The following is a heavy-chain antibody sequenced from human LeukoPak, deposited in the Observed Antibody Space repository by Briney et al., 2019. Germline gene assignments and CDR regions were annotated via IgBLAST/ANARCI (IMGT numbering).Heavy chain of an antibody. CDR1: GGSISSYY. CDR3: ARHSRYCSGGSCYPLYYFDY. D-gene: IGHD2-15*01. CDR2: IYYSRST. V-gene: IGHV4-59*08. J-gene: IGHJ4*02. Sequence: SETLSLTCTVSGGSISSYYWSWIRQPPGKGLEWIGYIYYSRSTNYNPSLKSRVTISVDTSKNQFSLKLSSVTAADTAVYYCARHSRYCSGGSCYPLYYFDYWGQGTLVTVSS.